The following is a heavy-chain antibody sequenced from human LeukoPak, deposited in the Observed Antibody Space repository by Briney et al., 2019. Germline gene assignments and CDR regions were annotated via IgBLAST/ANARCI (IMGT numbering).Heavy chain of an antibody. CDR2: IYTSGRT. V-gene: IGHV4-4*07. D-gene: IGHD3-3*01. CDR1: GGSISSYY. CDR3: ARERDYDFWSGYYKTYYFDY. Sequence: SETLSLTCTVSGGSISSYYWSWIRQPAGKGLEWIGRIYTSGRTNYNPSLKSRVTMSVDTSKNQFSLKLSSVTAADTAVYYCARERDYDFWSGYYKTYYFDYWGQGTLVTVSS. J-gene: IGHJ4*02.